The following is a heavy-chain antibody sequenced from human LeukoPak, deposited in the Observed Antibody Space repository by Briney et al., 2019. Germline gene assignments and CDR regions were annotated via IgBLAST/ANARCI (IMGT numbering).Heavy chain of an antibody. CDR2: IIPIFGTA. J-gene: IGHJ4*02. V-gene: IGHV1-69*05. CDR3: ARDRWLQSESYFDY. CDR1: GYTFTSYG. Sequence: GASVKVSCKASGYTFTSYGISWVRQAPGQGLEWMGRIIPIFGTANYAQKFQGRVTITTDESTSTAYMELSSLRSEDTAVYYCARDRWLQSESYFDYWGQGTLVTVSS. D-gene: IGHD5-24*01.